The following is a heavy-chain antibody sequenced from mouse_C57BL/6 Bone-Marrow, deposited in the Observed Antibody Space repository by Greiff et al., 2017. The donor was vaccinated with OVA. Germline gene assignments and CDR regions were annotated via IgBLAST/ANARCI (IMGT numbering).Heavy chain of an antibody. CDR3: TTPPYYDYDGGEYYAMDY. CDR1: GFNIKDDY. V-gene: IGHV14-4*01. Sequence: EVKLVESGAELVRPGASVKLSCTASGFNIKDDYMHWVKQRPEQGLEWIGWIDPENGDTEYASKFQGKATITADTSSNTAYLQLSSLTSEDTAVYYCTTPPYYDYDGGEYYAMDYWGQGTSVTVSS. CDR2: IDPENGDT. J-gene: IGHJ4*01. D-gene: IGHD2-4*01.